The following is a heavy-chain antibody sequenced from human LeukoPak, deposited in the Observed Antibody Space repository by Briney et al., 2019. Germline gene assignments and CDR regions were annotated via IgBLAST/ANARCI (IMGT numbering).Heavy chain of an antibody. J-gene: IGHJ4*02. Sequence: GGSLRLSCAASGFTFSDYYMSWVRQAPGKGLEWVGRIKSKTDGGTTDYAAPVKGRFTISRDDSKNTLYLQMNSLKTEDTAVYYCTTDKVVGATTFDYWGQGTLVTVSS. CDR3: TTDKVVGATTFDY. CDR2: IKSKTDGGTT. D-gene: IGHD1-26*01. CDR1: GFTFSDYY. V-gene: IGHV3-15*01.